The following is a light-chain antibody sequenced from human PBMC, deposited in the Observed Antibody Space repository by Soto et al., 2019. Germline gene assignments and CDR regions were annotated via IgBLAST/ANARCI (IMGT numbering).Light chain of an antibody. CDR2: DVS. CDR3: CSYAGSYTLV. V-gene: IGLV2-11*01. CDR1: SSDVGGYNY. J-gene: IGLJ2*01. Sequence: QSALTQPRSVSRSPGHSVTISCTGTSSDVGGYNYVSWYQQHPGKAPKLMIYDVSKRPSGVPDRFSGSKSGNTASLTISGLQAEDEADYYCCSYAGSYTLVFGGGTKLTVL.